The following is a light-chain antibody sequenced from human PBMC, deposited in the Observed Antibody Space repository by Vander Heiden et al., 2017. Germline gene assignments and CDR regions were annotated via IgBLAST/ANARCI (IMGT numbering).Light chain of an antibody. J-gene: IGLJ1*01. Sequence: QSALRQPPSLSGAPAQSITIPCSGSTTSVSAYNYISGYPQHPVKAPRLLIFEARNRPSAVSDRFSGSKSGSTASLTISGLQEEDEAHYYCSAYTAVNTLVFGPGTKVTVL. CDR3: SAYTAVNTLV. CDR2: EAR. V-gene: IGLV2-14*01. CDR1: TTSVSAYNY.